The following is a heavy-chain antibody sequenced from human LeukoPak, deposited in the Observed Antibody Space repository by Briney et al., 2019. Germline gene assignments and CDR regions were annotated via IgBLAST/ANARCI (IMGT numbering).Heavy chain of an antibody. J-gene: IGHJ6*02. CDR2: ISSRSSYI. CDR1: GFSFSSYT. CDR3: AREDYGMDV. V-gene: IGHV3-21*01. Sequence: GGSLRLSCVASGFSFSSYTMNWVRQAPGQGLEWVSSISSRSSYIYYADSVKGRFTTSTDNTKSSLYLQMNGLRAEDTAVYYCAREDYGMDVWGQGTTVIVSS.